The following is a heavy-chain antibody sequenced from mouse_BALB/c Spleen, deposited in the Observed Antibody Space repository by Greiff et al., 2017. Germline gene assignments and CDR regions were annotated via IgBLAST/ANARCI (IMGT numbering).Heavy chain of an antibody. D-gene: IGHD2-14*01. CDR2: IWGDGST. CDR1: GFSLTGYG. CDR3: ARDLGRRDYAMDY. J-gene: IGHJ4*01. V-gene: IGHV2-6-7*01. Sequence: VKLMESGPGLVAPSQSLSITCTVSGFSLTGYGVNWVRQPPGKGLEWLGMIWGDGSTDYNSALKSRLSISKDNSKSQVFLKMNSLQTDDTARYYCARDLGRRDYAMDYWGQGTSVTVSS.